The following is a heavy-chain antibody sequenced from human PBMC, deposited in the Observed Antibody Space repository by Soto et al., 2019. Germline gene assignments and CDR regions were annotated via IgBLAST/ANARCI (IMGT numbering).Heavy chain of an antibody. J-gene: IGHJ3*02. CDR3: ARDMVIVVVDDAFDI. Sequence: PGGPLTPSCAPSGFTFSVYVTHWVRQAPGKGLGWVAVISYDGSNKYYADSVKGRFTISRDNSKNTLYLQMNSLSAEDTAVYYCARDMVIVVVDDAFDIWGQGTMVTVSS. D-gene: IGHD3-22*01. CDR2: ISYDGSNK. V-gene: IGHV3-30-3*01. CDR1: GFTFSVYV.